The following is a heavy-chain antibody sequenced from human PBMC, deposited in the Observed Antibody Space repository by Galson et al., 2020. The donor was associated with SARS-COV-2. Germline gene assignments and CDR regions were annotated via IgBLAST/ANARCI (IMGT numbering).Heavy chain of an antibody. CDR3: ARMSGIAAAGTLYYYYGMDV. CDR1: GFTFSDYY. J-gene: IGHJ6*02. Sequence: GESLKISCAASGFTFSDYYMSWIRQAPGKGLEWVSYISSSSYTNYADSVKGRFTISRDNAKNSLYLQMNSLRAEDTAVYYCARMSGIAAAGTLYYYYGMDVWGQGTTVTVSS. CDR2: ISSSSYT. D-gene: IGHD6-13*01. V-gene: IGHV3-11*06.